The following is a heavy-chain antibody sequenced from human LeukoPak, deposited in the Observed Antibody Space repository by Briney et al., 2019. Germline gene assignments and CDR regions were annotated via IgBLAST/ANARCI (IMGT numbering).Heavy chain of an antibody. Sequence: GGSLRLSCSASGFTFSSYAMHWVRQAPGKGLEYVSAISSNGGSTYYADSVKGRFTISRDNSKNTLYLQMSSLRAEDTAVYYCVKRRSDSSSWYGAHYFGYWGQGTLVTVSS. V-gene: IGHV3-64D*06. CDR1: GFTFSSYA. D-gene: IGHD6-13*01. J-gene: IGHJ4*02. CDR2: ISSNGGST. CDR3: VKRRSDSSSWYGAHYFGY.